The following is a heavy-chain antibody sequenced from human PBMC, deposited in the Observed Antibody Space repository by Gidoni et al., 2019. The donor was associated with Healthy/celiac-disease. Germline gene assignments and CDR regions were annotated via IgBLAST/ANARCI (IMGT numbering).Heavy chain of an antibody. J-gene: IGHJ6*02. D-gene: IGHD2-21*01. CDR3: ARTGRVVIEHGMDV. V-gene: IGHV3-30*07. Sequence: SRDNSKNTLYLQMNSLRAEDTAVYYCARTGRVVIEHGMDVWGQGTTVTVSS.